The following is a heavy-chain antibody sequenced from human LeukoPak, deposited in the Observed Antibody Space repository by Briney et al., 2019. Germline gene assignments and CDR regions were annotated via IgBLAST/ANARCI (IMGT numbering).Heavy chain of an antibody. D-gene: IGHD3-16*01. J-gene: IGHJ6*02. Sequence: GGSLRLSCAASGFTSSSYALNWVRQAPGKGLEWVAVISYDGSNEYYADSVKGRFTISRDNSKNTLYLQMSNLRAEDTAVYFCARGGGLDVWGQGATVTVSS. CDR1: GFTSSSYA. CDR2: ISYDGSNE. CDR3: ARGGGLDV. V-gene: IGHV3-30*03.